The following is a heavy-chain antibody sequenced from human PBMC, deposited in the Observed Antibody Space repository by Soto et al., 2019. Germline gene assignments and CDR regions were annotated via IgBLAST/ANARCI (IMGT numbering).Heavy chain of an antibody. Sequence: DTLSLTGNDSGGSISGYYWSWVRQPAGKGLAWIGRIYTSGSTNYNPSLKSRVTMSVDTSKNQFSLKLSSVTAADTAVYYCARGQGDDQGYYYYGMDVWGQGTTVTVSS. V-gene: IGHV4-4*07. CDR3: ARGQGDDQGYYYYGMDV. CDR1: GGSISGYY. J-gene: IGHJ6*02. CDR2: IYTSGST. D-gene: IGHD2-21*01.